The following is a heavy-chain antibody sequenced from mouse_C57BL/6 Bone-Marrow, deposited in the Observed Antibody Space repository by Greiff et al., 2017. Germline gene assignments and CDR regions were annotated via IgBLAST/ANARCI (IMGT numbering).Heavy chain of an antibody. J-gene: IGHJ4*01. V-gene: IGHV5-12*01. CDR1: GFTFSDYY. D-gene: IGHD1-1*01. Sequence: EVQGVESGGGLVQPGGSLKLSCAASGFTFSDYYMYWVRQTPEKRLEWVAYISNGGGSTYYPDTVKGRFTISRDNAKNTLYLQMSRLKSEDTAMYYCARHEVDAMDYWGQGTSVTVSS. CDR2: ISNGGGST. CDR3: ARHEVDAMDY.